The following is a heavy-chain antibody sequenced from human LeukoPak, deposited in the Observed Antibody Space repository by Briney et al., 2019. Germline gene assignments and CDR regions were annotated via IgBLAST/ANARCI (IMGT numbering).Heavy chain of an antibody. J-gene: IGHJ5*02. V-gene: IGHV3-48*03. Sequence: PGGSLRLSCAASGFTFSRCEMNWVRQAPGKGLEWVSYISSSNTIHYAESVTGRFTISRDNAKNSLYLQMNSLRAEDTAVYYCTTIRGVAAAGTRFDPWGREPSSPSPQ. CDR2: ISSSNTI. CDR1: GFTFSRCE. CDR3: TTIRGVAAAGTRFDP. D-gene: IGHD6-13*01.